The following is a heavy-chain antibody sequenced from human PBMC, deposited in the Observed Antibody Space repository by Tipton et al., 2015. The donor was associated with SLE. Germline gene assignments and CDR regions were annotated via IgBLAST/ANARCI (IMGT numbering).Heavy chain of an antibody. V-gene: IGHV4-31*03. CDR3: ARETPQLLWFGGVGSEYSWFDP. J-gene: IGHJ5*02. CDR1: GGSITSGGYY. Sequence: TLSLTCSVSGGSITSGGYYWTWIRQHPGKGLEWIGYFYFSSSTSYNPSLKSRVTISVDTSKNQFSLNLTSVTAADTAVYYCARETPQLLWFGGVGSEYSWFDPWGQGTRVTVSS. CDR2: FYFSSST. D-gene: IGHD3-10*01.